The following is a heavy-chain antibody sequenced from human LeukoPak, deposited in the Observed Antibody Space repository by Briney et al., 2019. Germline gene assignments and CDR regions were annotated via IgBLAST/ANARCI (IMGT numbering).Heavy chain of an antibody. CDR1: GYSISSGYY. V-gene: IGHV4-38-2*02. CDR3: AREGNSGSRFDY. CDR2: IYHSGST. D-gene: IGHD1-26*01. J-gene: IGHJ4*02. Sequence: ASETLSLTCAVSGYSISSGYYWGWIRQPPGKGLEWIGSIYHSGSTYYNPSLKSRVTISVDTSKNQFSLKLSSVTAADTAVYYCAREGNSGSRFDYWGQGTLVTVSS.